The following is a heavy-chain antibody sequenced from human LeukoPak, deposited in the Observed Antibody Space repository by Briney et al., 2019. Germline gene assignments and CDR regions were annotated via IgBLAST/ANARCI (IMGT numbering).Heavy chain of an antibody. D-gene: IGHD1-7*01. Sequence: SETLSPTCAVYGGSFSGYYWSWIRQPPGKGLEWIGEINHSGSTNYNPSLKSRVTISVDTSKNQFSLKLSSVTAADTAVYYCARVLGTTNSPYDAFDIWGQGTMVTVSS. CDR2: INHSGST. V-gene: IGHV4-34*01. CDR1: GGSFSGYY. CDR3: ARVLGTTNSPYDAFDI. J-gene: IGHJ3*02.